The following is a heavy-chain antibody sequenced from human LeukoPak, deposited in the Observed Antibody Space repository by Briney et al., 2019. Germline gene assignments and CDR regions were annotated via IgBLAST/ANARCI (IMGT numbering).Heavy chain of an antibody. J-gene: IGHJ3*02. D-gene: IGHD2-2*02. CDR3: ARYCSSTSCYTTDAFDI. CDR1: IGSISSSKW. CDR2: IYLYGTT. V-gene: IGHV4-4*02. Sequence: PSETLSLTCSVSIGSISSSKWWSWVRQSPVKGLEWIGEIYLYGTTNYNPSFTSRVTMSVDGSRNQFSLKLTSVTAADTAVYYCARYCSSTSCYTTDAFDIWGQGTMVTVSS.